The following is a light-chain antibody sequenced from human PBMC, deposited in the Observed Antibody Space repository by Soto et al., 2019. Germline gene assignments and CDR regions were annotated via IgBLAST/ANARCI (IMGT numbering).Light chain of an antibody. J-gene: IGKJ1*01. Sequence: EIVMTQSPGTLSVSPGERVTVSCRASQYVHTSLAWYQQKSGQAPKLLIYGASIRAPGVPVRFSGSGSGTELALTLDSLQFEDYAVYSCQQYNQGPPPWTFGQGTKVEI. CDR1: QYVHTS. CDR2: GAS. V-gene: IGKV3-15*01. CDR3: QQYNQGPPPWT.